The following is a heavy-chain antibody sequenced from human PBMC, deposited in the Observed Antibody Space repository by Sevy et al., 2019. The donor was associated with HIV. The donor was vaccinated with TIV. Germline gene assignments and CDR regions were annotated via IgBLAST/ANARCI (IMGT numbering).Heavy chain of an antibody. CDR2: IKQDGSEK. V-gene: IGHV3-7*01. CDR1: GFTFSSYW. J-gene: IGHJ4*02. D-gene: IGHD6-19*01. Sequence: GGSLRLSCAASGFTFSSYWMSWVRQAPGKGLEWVANIKQDGSEKYYVYSVKGRFTISRDNTKNSLYLQMNSLRAEDTAVYYCARDKVAVAGTGDYWGQGTLVTVSS. CDR3: ARDKVAVAGTGDY.